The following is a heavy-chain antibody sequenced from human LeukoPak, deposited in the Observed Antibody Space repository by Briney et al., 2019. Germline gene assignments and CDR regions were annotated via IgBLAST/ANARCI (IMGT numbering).Heavy chain of an antibody. CDR3: ARGREEYDGGLEASDI. CDR1: GFTFSSYW. CDR2: IKQDGSEK. D-gene: IGHD2/OR15-2a*01. V-gene: IGHV3-7*01. Sequence: GGSLRLSCAASGFTFSSYWMSWVRQAPGKGLEWVANIKQDGSEKYYVDSVKGRFTISRDNAKNSLYLQMNSLRAEDTAVYYCARGREEYDGGLEASDIWGQGTMVTVSS. J-gene: IGHJ3*02.